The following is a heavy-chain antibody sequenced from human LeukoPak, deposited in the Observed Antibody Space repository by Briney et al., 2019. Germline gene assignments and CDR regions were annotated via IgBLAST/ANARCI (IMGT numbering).Heavy chain of an antibody. Sequence: GESLKISCKASGYSFITHWIAWVRQTPGKGLEWMGIIYPGDSDTKYSPSFQGQVTISADKSISTAYLQWSSLKASDTAMYYCAKGAGGSGSYYPYFWGQGTLVTVSS. J-gene: IGHJ4*02. CDR2: IYPGDSDT. V-gene: IGHV5-51*01. CDR1: GYSFITHW. D-gene: IGHD3-10*01. CDR3: AKGAGGSGSYYPYF.